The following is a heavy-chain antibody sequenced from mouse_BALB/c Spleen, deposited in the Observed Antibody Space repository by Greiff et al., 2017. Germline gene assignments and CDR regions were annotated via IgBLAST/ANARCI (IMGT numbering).Heavy chain of an antibody. CDR2: ISTYYGDA. D-gene: IGHD2-4*01. V-gene: IGHV1S137*01. CDR1: GYTFTDYA. J-gene: IGHJ3*01. CDR3: ARDYDYDEFAY. Sequence: VQLQESGAELVRPGVSVKISCKGSGYTFTDYAMHWVKQSHAKSLEWIGVISTYYGDASYNQKFKGKATMTVDKSSSTAYMELARLTSEDSAIYYCARDYDYDEFAYWGQGTLVTVSA.